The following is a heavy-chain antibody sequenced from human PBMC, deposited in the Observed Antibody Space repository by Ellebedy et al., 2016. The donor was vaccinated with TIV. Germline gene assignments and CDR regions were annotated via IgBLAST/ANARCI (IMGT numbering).Heavy chain of an antibody. V-gene: IGHV4-61*08. Sequence: PSETLSLTCTVSGGAVSSDGPYWSWIRQPPGKGLEWFGYIHYSGSTDYNPSLRSRVTISVDPSKNQFSLNLSSVTAADTAIYYCERVAYDNNGYYRNLTFDCWGQGILVTVSS. D-gene: IGHD3-22*01. CDR3: ERVAYDNNGYYRNLTFDC. J-gene: IGHJ4*02. CDR1: GGAVSSDGPY. CDR2: IHYSGST.